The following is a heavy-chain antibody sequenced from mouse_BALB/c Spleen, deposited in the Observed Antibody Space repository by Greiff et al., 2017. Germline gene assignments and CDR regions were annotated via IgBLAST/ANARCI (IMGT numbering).Heavy chain of an antibody. D-gene: IGHD2-4*01. CDR1: GYAFSSYW. J-gene: IGHJ3*01. V-gene: IGHV1-80*01. CDR3: ARSYYDSPWFAY. Sequence: QVQLQQSGAELVRPGSSVKISCKASGYAFSSYWMNWVKQRPGQGLEWIGQIYPGDGDTNYNGKFKGKATLTADKSSSTAYMQLSSLTSEDSAVYFCARSYYDSPWFAYWGQGTLVTVSA. CDR2: IYPGDGDT.